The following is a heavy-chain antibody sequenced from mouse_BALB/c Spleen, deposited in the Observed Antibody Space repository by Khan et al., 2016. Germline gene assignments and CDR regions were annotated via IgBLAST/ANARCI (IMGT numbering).Heavy chain of an antibody. J-gene: IGHJ1*01. CDR3: ARNCAYFDV. Sequence: EVQLQESGPDLVTPSQSLSLTCTVTGYSITSFYNWHWIRQFPGNKLEWMGSLHFSGTTNYNPSLKSRFSIIRDTSKNQFFLQLNSVTTEDTATYYCARNCAYFDVWGAGTTVTVSS. CDR2: LHFSGTT. CDR1: GYSITSFYN. D-gene: IGHD2-1*01. V-gene: IGHV3-1*02.